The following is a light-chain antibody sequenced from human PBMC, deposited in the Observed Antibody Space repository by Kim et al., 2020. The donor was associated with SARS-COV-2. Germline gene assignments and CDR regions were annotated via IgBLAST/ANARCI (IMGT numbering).Light chain of an antibody. CDR3: QQRSNWPLT. J-gene: IGKJ4*01. V-gene: IGKV3-11*01. CDR1: PSVSSY. Sequence: SLSPGERATRSCRASPSVSSYLAWYQQKPGQAPRLLIYDASNRATGIPARFSGSGSGTDFTLTISSLEPEDFAVYYCQQRSNWPLTFGGGTKVEI. CDR2: DAS.